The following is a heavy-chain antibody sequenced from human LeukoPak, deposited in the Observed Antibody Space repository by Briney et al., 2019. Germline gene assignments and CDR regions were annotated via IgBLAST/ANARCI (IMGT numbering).Heavy chain of an antibody. D-gene: IGHD3-10*01. Sequence: GASVKVSCKASGYTFTSYGISWVRQAPGQGLEWRGWISAYNGNTNYAQKLQGRVTMTTDTSTSTAYMELRSLRSDDTAVYYCAREYGYGSGSYIPYYYYGMDVWGQGTTVTVSS. CDR1: GYTFTSYG. CDR3: AREYGYGSGSYIPYYYYGMDV. V-gene: IGHV1-18*01. J-gene: IGHJ6*02. CDR2: ISAYNGNT.